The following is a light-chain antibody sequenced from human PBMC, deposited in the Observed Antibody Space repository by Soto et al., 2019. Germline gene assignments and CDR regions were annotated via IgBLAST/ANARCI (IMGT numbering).Light chain of an antibody. CDR3: QQYDNWPPYT. Sequence: EVVMTQSPATLSVYPGERATLSCRASQSVNINLAWYQQKPGQAPRLLIYDASTRATGIPGRFSGSGSATDFTLTISSLQSDDFAVYYCQQYDNWPPYTFGQGTKLEIK. CDR2: DAS. CDR1: QSVNIN. V-gene: IGKV3-15*01. J-gene: IGKJ2*01.